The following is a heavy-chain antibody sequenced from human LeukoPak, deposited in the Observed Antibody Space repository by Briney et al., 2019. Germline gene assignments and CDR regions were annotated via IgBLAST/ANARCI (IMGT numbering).Heavy chain of an antibody. Sequence: GGSLRLSCAASGFTFDDYAMHWVRQAPGKGLEWVSLISWDGGSTYYADSVKGRFTISRDNSKNSLYLQMNSLRAEDTALYYCAKERIAVAGLGEYYYYYGMDVWGQGTTVTVSS. V-gene: IGHV3-43D*03. CDR1: GFTFDDYA. J-gene: IGHJ6*02. CDR3: AKERIAVAGLGEYYYYYGMDV. CDR2: ISWDGGST. D-gene: IGHD6-19*01.